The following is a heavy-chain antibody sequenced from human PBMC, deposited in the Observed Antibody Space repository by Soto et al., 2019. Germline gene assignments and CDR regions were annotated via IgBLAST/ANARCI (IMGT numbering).Heavy chain of an antibody. D-gene: IGHD3-3*01. J-gene: IGHJ4*02. CDR2: SLPVFDVL. CDR1: GGAFKNYA. V-gene: IGHV1-69*01. CDR3: ARASDPSGYYY. Sequence: QVQLVQSESEVKKPGSSVRVSCKVSGGAFKNYAISWVRQAPGQGLEWVGGSLPVFDVLNYAPKLQGRVTITTDEATSTAHLELGSLTSEDTAVYFCARASDPSGYYYWGQGTLVTVSS.